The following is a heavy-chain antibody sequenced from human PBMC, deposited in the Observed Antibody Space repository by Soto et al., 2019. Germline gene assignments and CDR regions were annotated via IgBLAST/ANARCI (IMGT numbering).Heavy chain of an antibody. CDR1: GFTFSSYG. J-gene: IGHJ4*02. CDR3: AKGRNYYDSSGPFDY. Sequence: PGGSLRLSCAASGFTFSSYGMHWVRQAPGKGLEWVAVISYDGSNKYYADSVKGRFTISRDNSKNTLYLQMNSLRAEDTAVYYCAKGRNYYDSSGPFDYWGQGT. V-gene: IGHV3-30*18. CDR2: ISYDGSNK. D-gene: IGHD3-22*01.